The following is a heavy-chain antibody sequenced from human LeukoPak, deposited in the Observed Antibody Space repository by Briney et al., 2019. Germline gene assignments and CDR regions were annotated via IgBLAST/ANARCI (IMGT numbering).Heavy chain of an antibody. V-gene: IGHV1-18*01. Sequence: ASVKVSCKTSGYKFDTYGITWVRQAPGQGLEWMGWISGYNDNTKYAQNFQDRVSMSTDKSTNSAYMELRSLTSDDTDVYYCTRDAASIFGVISGAREFDFWGQGTLVTVSS. D-gene: IGHD3-3*01. CDR2: ISGYNDNT. J-gene: IGHJ4*02. CDR3: TRDAASIFGVISGAREFDF. CDR1: GYKFDTYG.